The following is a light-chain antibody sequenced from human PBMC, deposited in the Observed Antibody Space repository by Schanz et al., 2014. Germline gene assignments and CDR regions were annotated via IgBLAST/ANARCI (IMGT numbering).Light chain of an antibody. V-gene: IGKV3-20*01. J-gene: IGKJ2*01. Sequence: EIVMTQSPATLSVSPGERATLSCRAGQSVSSNLAWYQQKPGQAPRLLIYGASSRATGTPDRFSGSASGTDFTLTINSVEPEDFAVYYCQQYGNSPPFTFGQGTRLEIK. CDR1: QSVSSN. CDR2: GAS. CDR3: QQYGNSPPFT.